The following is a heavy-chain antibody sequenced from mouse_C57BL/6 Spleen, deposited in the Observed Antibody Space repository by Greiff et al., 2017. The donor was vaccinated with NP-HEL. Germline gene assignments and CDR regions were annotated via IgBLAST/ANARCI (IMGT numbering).Heavy chain of an antibody. J-gene: IGHJ3*01. Sequence: QVQLQQSGPELVKPGASVKISCKASGYAFSSSWMNWVKQRPGKGLEWIGRIYPGDGDTNYNGKFKGKATLTADKSSSTAYMQLSSLTSEDSAVYFCARDGAGTWFAYWGQGTLVTVSA. CDR1: GYAFSSSW. CDR2: IYPGDGDT. V-gene: IGHV1-82*01. D-gene: IGHD3-3*01. CDR3: ARDGAGTWFAY.